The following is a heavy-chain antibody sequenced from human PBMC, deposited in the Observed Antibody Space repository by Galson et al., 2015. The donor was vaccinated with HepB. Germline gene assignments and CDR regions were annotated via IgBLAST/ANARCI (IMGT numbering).Heavy chain of an antibody. CDR1: GYTFTSYG. CDR3: ARDYSTQNYYYYGMDV. V-gene: IGHV1-18*04. D-gene: IGHD4-11*01. CDR2: ISAYNGNT. J-gene: IGHJ6*02. Sequence: SVKVSCKASGYTFTSYGISWVRQAPGQGLEWMGWISAYNGNTNYAQKLQGRVTMTTDTSTSTAYMELRSLRSDDTAVYYCARDYSTQNYYYYGMDVWGQGTTVTVSS.